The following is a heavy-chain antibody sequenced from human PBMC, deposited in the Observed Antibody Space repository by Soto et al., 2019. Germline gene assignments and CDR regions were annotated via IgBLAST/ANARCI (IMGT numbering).Heavy chain of an antibody. CDR1: GYTFTHFY. CDR3: ARPEGGYDILTAYYKANNFDY. Sequence: ASVKVSCKASGYTFTHFYITWVRQAPGQGXEWMGAISPHNFNTNYAQKFRGRVTLTTEKSTNTAYMDLRSLTSDDTAVYYCARPEGGYDILTAYYKANNFDYWRQRVPVSVSS. J-gene: IGHJ4*02. D-gene: IGHD3-9*01. CDR2: ISPHNFNT. V-gene: IGHV1-18*01.